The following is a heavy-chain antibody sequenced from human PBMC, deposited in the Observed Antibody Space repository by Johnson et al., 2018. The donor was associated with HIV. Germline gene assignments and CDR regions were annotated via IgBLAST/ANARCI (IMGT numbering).Heavy chain of an antibody. CDR1: GFTFSSYW. CDR2: IKQDGSEK. D-gene: IGHD2-8*01. J-gene: IGHJ3*02. CDR3: AREGENTKHDAFDI. Sequence: VQLVESGGGVVQPGGSLRLSCAASGFTFSSYWMSWVRQAPGKGLEWVANIKQDGSEKYYVDSVKGRFTISRDNAKNSLYLHLTSLRPEDTAVYYCAREGENTKHDAFDIWGQGTMVTVSS. V-gene: IGHV3-7*01.